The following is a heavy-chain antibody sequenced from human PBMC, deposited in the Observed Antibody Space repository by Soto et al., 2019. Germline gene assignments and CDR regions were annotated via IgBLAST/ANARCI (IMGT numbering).Heavy chain of an antibody. CDR1: GGSISSDY. CDR3: ASRYCSCYRAFDY. Sequence: SETLSLTCTVSGGSISSDYWSWIRQPPGKGLEWIGYIYYGGSTHSNPSLKSRVIISLDTSKNQFSLKLSSVTAADTAVYYCASRYCSCYRAFDYWGQGALVTVSS. D-gene: IGHD3-16*02. J-gene: IGHJ4*02. V-gene: IGHV4-59*08. CDR2: IYYGGST.